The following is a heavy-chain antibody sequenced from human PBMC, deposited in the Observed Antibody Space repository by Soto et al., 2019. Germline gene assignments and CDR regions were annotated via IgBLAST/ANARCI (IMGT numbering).Heavy chain of an antibody. D-gene: IGHD1-26*01. Sequence: WVRQATGKGLEWVSAISGSGGSTYYADSVKGRFTISRDNSKNTLYLQMNSLRAEDTAVYYCAKDILLFYWGQGTLVTVSS. CDR3: AKDILLFY. V-gene: IGHV3-23*01. CDR2: ISGSGGST. J-gene: IGHJ4*02.